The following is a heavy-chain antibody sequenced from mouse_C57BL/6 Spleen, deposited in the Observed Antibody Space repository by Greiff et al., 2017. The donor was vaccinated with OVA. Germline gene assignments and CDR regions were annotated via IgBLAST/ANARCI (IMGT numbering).Heavy chain of an antibody. Sequence: VQLQQSGPELVKPGASVKISCKASGYAFSSSWMNWVKQRPGKGLEWIGRIYPGDGDTNYNGKFKGKATLTADKSSSTAYMQLSSLTSEDSAVYFCARGKDEGSIFFDYWGQGTTLTVSS. CDR3: ARGKDEGSIFFDY. CDR1: GYAFSSSW. V-gene: IGHV1-82*01. CDR2: IYPGDGDT. J-gene: IGHJ2*01.